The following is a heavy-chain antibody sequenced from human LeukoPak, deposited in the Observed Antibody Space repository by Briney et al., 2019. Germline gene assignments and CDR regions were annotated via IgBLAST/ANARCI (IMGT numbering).Heavy chain of an antibody. J-gene: IGHJ4*02. D-gene: IGHD4-17*01. V-gene: IGHV3-21*01. Sequence: GGSLRLSCAASGFTFSFYNMNWVRQAPGKGLEWVSSISSGSDYIYYADSLKGRFTISRDNAKNSLYLQMNSLRAEDTAVYYCARDGSHNNYGDRFDYWGQGTLVTVSS. CDR1: GFTFSFYN. CDR3: ARDGSHNNYGDRFDY. CDR2: ISSGSDYI.